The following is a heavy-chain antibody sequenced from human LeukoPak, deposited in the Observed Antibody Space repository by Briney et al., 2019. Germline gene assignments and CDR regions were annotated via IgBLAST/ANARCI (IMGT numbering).Heavy chain of an antibody. CDR1: GYTFTSYG. J-gene: IGHJ6*03. D-gene: IGHD1-7*01. CDR3: ASGAPTGTVIYYYYYMDV. V-gene: IGHV1-18*01. Sequence: ASVKVSCKASGYTFTSYGISWVRQAPGQGLEWMGWISAYNGNTNYAQKFQGRVTITTDESTSTAYMELSSLRSEDTAVYYCASGAPTGTVIYYYYYMDVWGKGTTVTVSS. CDR2: ISAYNGNT.